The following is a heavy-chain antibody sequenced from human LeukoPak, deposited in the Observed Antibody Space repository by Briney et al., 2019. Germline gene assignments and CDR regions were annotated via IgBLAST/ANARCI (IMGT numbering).Heavy chain of an antibody. CDR1: GFTFRTFP. V-gene: IGHV3-23*01. CDR3: AKSLFTSAHGSGRAFDI. D-gene: IGHD3-10*01. J-gene: IGHJ3*02. Sequence: GGSLRLSCAASGFTFRTFPMGWVRQAPGRGLEWVSAISAGGDITFYSDSVRGRFTISRDNSKETLYLQMNSLRAEDTALYYCAKSLFTSAHGSGRAFDIWGQGTMVTVSS. CDR2: ISAGGDIT.